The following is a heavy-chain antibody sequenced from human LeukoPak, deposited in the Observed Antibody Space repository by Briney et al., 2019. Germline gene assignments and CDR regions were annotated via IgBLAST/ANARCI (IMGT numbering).Heavy chain of an antibody. J-gene: IGHJ4*02. CDR1: EFSVKYNY. Sequence: GGSLRLSCAASEFSVKYNYMTWVRQAPGKGLEWVSLLYSAGSTNYADSVKGRFTISRDNAKNSLYLQMNSLRAEDTAVYYCARGTYGDYVEDFDYWGQGTLVTVSS. CDR3: ARGTYGDYVEDFDY. V-gene: IGHV3-53*01. CDR2: LYSAGST. D-gene: IGHD4-17*01.